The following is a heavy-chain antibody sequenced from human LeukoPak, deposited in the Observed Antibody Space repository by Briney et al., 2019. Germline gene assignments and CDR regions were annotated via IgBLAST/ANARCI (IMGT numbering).Heavy chain of an antibody. CDR2: INHSGST. Sequence: SETLSLTCAVYGGSFSGYCWSWIRQPPGKGLEWIGEINHSGSTNYNPSLKSRVTISVDTSKNQFSLKLSSVTAADTAVYYCARMKSAPYYFDYWGQGTLVTVSS. D-gene: IGHD2-8*01. J-gene: IGHJ4*02. V-gene: IGHV4-34*01. CDR1: GGSFSGYC. CDR3: ARMKSAPYYFDY.